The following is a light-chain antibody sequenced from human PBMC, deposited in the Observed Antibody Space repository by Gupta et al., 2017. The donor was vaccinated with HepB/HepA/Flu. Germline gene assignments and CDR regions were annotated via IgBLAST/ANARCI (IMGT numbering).Light chain of an antibody. V-gene: IGKV1-39*01. CDR2: EAS. Sequence: DIQMTQSPSSLSASVGDSVTITCRASQNISSYLNWYQQKPGKAPKLLIYEASRLESGVPSRFSGSGSGTDFTLNISRLQPEDFSTYYRQQSESTPPTFGQGTKVEIK. CDR3: QQSESTPPT. CDR1: QNISSY. J-gene: IGKJ1*01.